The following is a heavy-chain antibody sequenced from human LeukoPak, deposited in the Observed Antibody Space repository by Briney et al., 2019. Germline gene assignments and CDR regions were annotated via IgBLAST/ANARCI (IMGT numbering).Heavy chain of an antibody. Sequence: GGSLRLSCAASGFTFSSYAMHWVRQAPGKGLEWVAVISYDGSNKYYADSVKGRFTISRDNSKNTLYLQMNSLRAEDTAVYYCATPRLVTAPYYYGMDVWGQGTTVTVSS. D-gene: IGHD5-18*01. CDR1: GFTFSSYA. J-gene: IGHJ6*02. V-gene: IGHV3-30-3*01. CDR2: ISYDGSNK. CDR3: ATPRLVTAPYYYGMDV.